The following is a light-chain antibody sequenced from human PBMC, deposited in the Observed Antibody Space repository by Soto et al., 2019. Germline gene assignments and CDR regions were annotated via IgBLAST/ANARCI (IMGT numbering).Light chain of an antibody. CDR1: SSDVGGYAY. Sequence: QSVLTQPASVSGSPGQSITISCTGTSSDVGGYAYVSWYQQHPGKAPKLMIYDVSNRPSGVSDRFSGSKSGNTASLTISGLQTEDEADYYCSSFRSSSTLEVFGTWTKVTVL. CDR3: SSFRSSSTLEV. V-gene: IGLV2-14*01. J-gene: IGLJ1*01. CDR2: DVS.